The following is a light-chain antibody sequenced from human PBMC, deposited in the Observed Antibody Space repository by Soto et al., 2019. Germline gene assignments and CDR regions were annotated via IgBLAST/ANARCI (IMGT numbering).Light chain of an antibody. CDR1: QSISSW. J-gene: IGKJ1*01. V-gene: IGKV1-5*03. CDR2: KAS. Sequence: DIQMTQSPSTLSASVGDRVTITCRASQSISSWLAWYQQKPGKAPKLLIYKASCLESGVPSRFSGSGSGKKFSLTISSLQPDDFATYYCQQYNSYSTFGQGTKVDIK. CDR3: QQYNSYST.